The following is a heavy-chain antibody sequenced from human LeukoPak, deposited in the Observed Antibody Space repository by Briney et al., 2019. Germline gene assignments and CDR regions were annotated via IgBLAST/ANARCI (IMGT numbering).Heavy chain of an antibody. V-gene: IGHV3-9*01. CDR1: GFTFDDYA. D-gene: IGHD4-17*01. Sequence: GRSLRLSCAASGFTFDDYAMHWVRQAPGKGLEWVSGISWNSGNIGYADFVKGRFTISRDNAKNSLYLKMNSLRDDDTALYYCTKSQYSTVTYYGLDVWGQGTTVTV. CDR2: ISWNSGNI. J-gene: IGHJ6*02. CDR3: TKSQYSTVTYYGLDV.